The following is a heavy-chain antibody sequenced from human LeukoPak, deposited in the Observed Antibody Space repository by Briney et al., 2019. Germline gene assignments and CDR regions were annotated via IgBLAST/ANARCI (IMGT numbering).Heavy chain of an antibody. J-gene: IGHJ4*02. CDR1: GFTFSSYA. CDR3: AKDIAVAGLYYFDY. CDR2: ISGSGGSA. D-gene: IGHD6-19*01. V-gene: IGHV3-23*01. Sequence: GGSLRLSCAASGFTFSSYAMSWVRQAPGKGLEWVSAISGSGGSAYYADSVKGRFTISRDNSKNTLYLQMNSLRAEDTAVYYCAKDIAVAGLYYFDYWGQGTLVTVSS.